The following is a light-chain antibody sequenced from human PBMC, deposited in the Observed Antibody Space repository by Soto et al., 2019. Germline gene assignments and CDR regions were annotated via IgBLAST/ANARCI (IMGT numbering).Light chain of an antibody. CDR2: GTS. V-gene: IGKV3-20*01. CDR3: QRYGSSPWT. J-gene: IGKJ1*01. Sequence: EIVLTQSPGTLSLSPGERATLSCRASQSVSSSYLAWYQQKPGQAPRLLIYGTSSRATGIPDRFSGSGSGKDFPLTISSLEPEDFAVYYCQRYGSSPWTFGQGTKVDIK. CDR1: QSVSSSY.